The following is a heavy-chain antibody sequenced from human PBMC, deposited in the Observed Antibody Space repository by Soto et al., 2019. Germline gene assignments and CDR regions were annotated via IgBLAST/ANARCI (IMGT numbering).Heavy chain of an antibody. Sequence: GGSLRLSCAASGFTFSSYGMHWVRQAPGKGLEWVAVIWYDGSNKYYADSVKGRFTISRDNSKNTLYLQMNSLRAEDTAVYYCARDRYSYGYLGMDVWGQGTTVTVSS. CDR2: IWYDGSNK. D-gene: IGHD5-18*01. J-gene: IGHJ6*02. CDR1: GFTFSSYG. V-gene: IGHV3-33*01. CDR3: ARDRYSYGYLGMDV.